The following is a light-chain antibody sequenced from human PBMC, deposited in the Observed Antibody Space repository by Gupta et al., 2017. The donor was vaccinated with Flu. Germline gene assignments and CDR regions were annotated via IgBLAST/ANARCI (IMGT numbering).Light chain of an antibody. CDR3: QAWDGITVV. V-gene: IGLV3-1*01. J-gene: IGLJ2*01. Sequence: TCSGDDLGNKYVCWYQQKTGQSPVLDVYQDVKRPSGISERFSGSNSGDTATLTISGTQAMDEAEYYCQAWDGITVVFGGGTKVTVL. CDR2: QDV. CDR1: DLGNKY.